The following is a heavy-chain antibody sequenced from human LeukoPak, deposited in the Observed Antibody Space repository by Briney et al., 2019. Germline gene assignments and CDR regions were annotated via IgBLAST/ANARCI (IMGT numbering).Heavy chain of an antibody. CDR3: ARGSRVYDSSGYGPRTTLYYYYYYGMDV. J-gene: IGHJ6*02. CDR1: GVSFSGYY. Sequence: PSETLSLTCAVYGVSFSGYYWSWIRQPPGKGLEWIGEINHSGSTNYNPSLKSRVTISVDTSKNQFSLKLSSVTAADTAVYYCARGSRVYDSSGYGPRTTLYYYYYYGMDVWGQGTTVTVSS. CDR2: INHSGST. D-gene: IGHD3-22*01. V-gene: IGHV4-34*01.